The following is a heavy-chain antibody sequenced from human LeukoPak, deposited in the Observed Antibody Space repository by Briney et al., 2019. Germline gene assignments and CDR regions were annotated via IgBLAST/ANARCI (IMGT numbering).Heavy chain of an antibody. J-gene: IGHJ4*02. Sequence: PGGSLRLSCAASGFTFSSYAMSWVRQAPGKGLEWVSAISGSGGSTYYADSVKGRFTISRDNSKNTLYLQMNSLRAEDTAVYYCAKDHQLYDFWSCYSYYFDYWGQGTLVTVSS. V-gene: IGHV3-23*01. CDR1: GFTFSSYA. CDR3: AKDHQLYDFWSCYSYYFDY. CDR2: ISGSGGST. D-gene: IGHD3-3*01.